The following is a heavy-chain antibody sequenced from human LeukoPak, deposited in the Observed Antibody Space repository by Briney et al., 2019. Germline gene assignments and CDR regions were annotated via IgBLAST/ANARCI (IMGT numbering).Heavy chain of an antibody. V-gene: IGHV3-9*01. J-gene: IGHJ4*02. CDR1: GFTFDDYA. CDR3: AKDRYLAGGYFDY. Sequence: PGRSLRLSCAASGFTFDDYAMHWVRQAPGKGLEWVSGISWNSGSIGYADSVKGRFTISRDNAKNSLYLQMNSLRAEDTALYYCAKDRYLAGGYFDYWGQGNLVTVSS. CDR2: ISWNSGSI. D-gene: IGHD1-1*01.